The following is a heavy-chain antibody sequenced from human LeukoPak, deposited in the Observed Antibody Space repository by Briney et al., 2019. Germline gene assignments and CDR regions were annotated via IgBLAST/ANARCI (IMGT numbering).Heavy chain of an antibody. J-gene: IGHJ3*02. CDR2: TYYRSKWYN. CDR1: GDSVSSTSVA. D-gene: IGHD2-15*01. V-gene: IGHV6-1*01. CDR3: ARKVVGGAFDI. Sequence: SQTLSLTCAISGDSVSSTSVAWNWIRQSPSRDLEWLGRTYYRSKWYNDCAVSVKSRITINPDTSKNQFSLQLNSVTPEDTAVYYCARKVVGGAFDIWGQGTMVTVSS.